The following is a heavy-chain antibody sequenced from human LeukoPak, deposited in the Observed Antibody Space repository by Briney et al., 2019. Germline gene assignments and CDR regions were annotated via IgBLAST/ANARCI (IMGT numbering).Heavy chain of an antibody. V-gene: IGHV4-4*07. CDR3: ARVILVRNVLRGYYFDY. D-gene: IGHD3-10*01. Sequence: PSETLSLTCTVSGGSISSYYWSWIRQPAGKGLEWIGRIYTSGSTNHNPSLKRRLTISIDTSKNQFSLKLTSVTAADTALYYCARVILVRNVLRGYYFDYWGQGTLVTVSS. CDR2: IYTSGST. CDR1: GGSISSYY. J-gene: IGHJ4*02.